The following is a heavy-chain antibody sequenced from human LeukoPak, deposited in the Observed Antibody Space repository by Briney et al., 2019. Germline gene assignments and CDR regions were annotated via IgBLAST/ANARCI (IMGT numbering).Heavy chain of an antibody. Sequence: PGGSLRLSCAASGFSFSVFWMHWVRQAPGKGPVWVSRIKTDGSITDYADSVKGRFTISRDNSKNTLYLQMNSLRAEDTAVYYCAREGFSRGYYYYYMDVWGKGTTVTVSS. D-gene: IGHD6-13*01. CDR2: IKTDGSIT. J-gene: IGHJ6*03. V-gene: IGHV3-74*01. CDR3: AREGFSRGYYYYYMDV. CDR1: GFSFSVFW.